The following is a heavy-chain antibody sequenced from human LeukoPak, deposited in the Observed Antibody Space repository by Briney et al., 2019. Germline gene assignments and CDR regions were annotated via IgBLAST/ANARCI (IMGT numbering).Heavy chain of an antibody. D-gene: IGHD5-12*01. J-gene: IGHJ4*02. CDR3: ARRSRSGYFLDS. CDR2: TFSSGAT. Sequence: SETLSLTCIVSGGSMSGYYWSWIRQPPGKGLEWIGYTFSSGATTYNPSLKSRVTILVDTSGSQFSLNLSSVTAADTAVYFCARRSRSGYFLDSWGQGTLVTVSS. V-gene: IGHV4-4*09. CDR1: GGSMSGYY.